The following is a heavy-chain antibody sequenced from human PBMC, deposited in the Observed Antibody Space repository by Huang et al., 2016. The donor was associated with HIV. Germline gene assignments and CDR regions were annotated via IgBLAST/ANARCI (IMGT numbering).Heavy chain of an antibody. J-gene: IGHJ3*01. V-gene: IGHV1-69*12. D-gene: IGHD3-22*01. CDR2: CIPSLATA. CDR1: GGTFGCYA. Sequence: QVRLVQSGAEVKKPGSSVKVYCKASGGTFGCYAISWVRQAPGRGLEWMGGCIPSLATANHAQRFQGRVTFTADESTSAVYMEVRGLRFEDTAVYYCARDLSYSSGWYTDAFNVWGQGTMVVVSS. CDR3: ARDLSYSSGWYTDAFNV.